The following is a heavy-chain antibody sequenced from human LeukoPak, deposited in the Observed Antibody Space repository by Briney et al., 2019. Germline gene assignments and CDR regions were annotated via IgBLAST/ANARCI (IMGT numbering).Heavy chain of an antibody. CDR2: IWYDGSNK. D-gene: IGHD1-26*01. CDR3: AKDQSGSSTPFDY. J-gene: IGHJ4*02. Sequence: GGSLRLSCAASGFTFSSYGMHWVRQAPGKGLEWVAVIWYDGSNKYYADSVKGRFTISRDNSKNTLYLQVNSLRAEDTAVYYCAKDQSGSSTPFDYWGQGTLVTVSS. CDR1: GFTFSSYG. V-gene: IGHV3-33*06.